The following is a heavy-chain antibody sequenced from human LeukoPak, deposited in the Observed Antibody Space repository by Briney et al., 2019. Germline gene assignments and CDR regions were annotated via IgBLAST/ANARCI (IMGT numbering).Heavy chain of an antibody. V-gene: IGHV3-23*01. J-gene: IGHJ4*02. CDR3: AKGGIDWGSHFDS. CDR1: GFVFSDYV. Sequence: GGSLRLSCAASGFVFSDYVMNWVRQAPGKGLEWVSAVTGGGDTTHYADSVKGRFTISRDNSKNTLFLQINSLRGEDTAAYYCAKGGIDWGSHFDSWGQGTLVTVSP. CDR2: VTGGGDTT. D-gene: IGHD3-9*01.